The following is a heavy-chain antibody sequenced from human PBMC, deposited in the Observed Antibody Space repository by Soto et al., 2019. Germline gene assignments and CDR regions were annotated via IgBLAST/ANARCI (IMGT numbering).Heavy chain of an antibody. J-gene: IGHJ4*02. CDR3: ARGHYYDSSGYYYFDY. CDR2: INHSGST. D-gene: IGHD3-22*01. CDR1: GGSFSGYY. Sequence: ETLSLTCAVYGGSFSGYYWSWIRQPPGKGLEWIGEINHSGSTNYNPSLKSRVTISVDTSKNQFSLKLSSVTAADTAVYYCARGHYYDSSGYYYFDYWGQGTLVTVSS. V-gene: IGHV4-34*01.